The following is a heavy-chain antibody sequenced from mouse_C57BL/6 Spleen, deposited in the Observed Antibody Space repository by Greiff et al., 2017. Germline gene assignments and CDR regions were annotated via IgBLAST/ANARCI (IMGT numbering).Heavy chain of an antibody. CDR2: INPSSGYT. Sequence: VQVVESGAELAKPGASVTLSCKASGYTFTSYWMHWVKQRPGQGLEWIGYINPSSGYTKYNQKFKDKATLTADKSSSTAYMQLSSLTYEDSAVYYCARGIYYDYDEGSFDYWGQGTTLTVSS. D-gene: IGHD2-4*01. CDR1: GYTFTSYW. V-gene: IGHV1-7*01. CDR3: ARGIYYDYDEGSFDY. J-gene: IGHJ2*01.